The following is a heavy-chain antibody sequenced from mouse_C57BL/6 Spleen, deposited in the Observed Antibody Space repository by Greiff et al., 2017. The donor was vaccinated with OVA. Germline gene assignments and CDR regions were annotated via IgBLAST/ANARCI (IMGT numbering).Heavy chain of an antibody. V-gene: IGHV5-12*01. D-gene: IGHD3-2*02. CDR3: ARTAQATLFAY. CDR1: GFTFSDYY. Sequence: EVMLVESGGGLVQPGGSLKLSCAASGFTFSDYYMYWVRQTPEKRLEWVAYISNGGGSTYYPDTVKGRFTISRDNAKNTLYLQMSRLKSEDTAMYYCARTAQATLFAYWGQGTLVTVSA. CDR2: ISNGGGST. J-gene: IGHJ3*01.